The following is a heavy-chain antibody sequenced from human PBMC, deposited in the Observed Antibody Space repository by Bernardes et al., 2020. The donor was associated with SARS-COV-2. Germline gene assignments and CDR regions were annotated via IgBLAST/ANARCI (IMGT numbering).Heavy chain of an antibody. CDR1: GFTFRSQA. J-gene: IGHJ4*02. CDR3: AKGYFYSSGSYFH. D-gene: IGHD3-10*01. Sequence: GGSLRLSCAASGFTFRSQAMSWVRQAPGKGLEWVSGISGTGSSADYADSVKGRFTVSRDESKSTLYLQMNSLRAEDTAVYYCAKGYFYSSGSYFHWGQGTLVTVSP. V-gene: IGHV3-23*01. CDR2: ISGTGSSA.